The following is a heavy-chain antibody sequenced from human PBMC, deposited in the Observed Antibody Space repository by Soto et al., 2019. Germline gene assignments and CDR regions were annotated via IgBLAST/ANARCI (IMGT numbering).Heavy chain of an antibody. Sequence: SVKVSCKASGGTFSSYAISWVRQAPGQGLEWMGGIIPIFGTANYAQKFQGRVTITADESTSTAYMELSSLRSEDTAVYYCARDGRGAAAGTLYYYYGMDVWGQGTTVTVSS. CDR2: IIPIFGTA. CDR1: GGTFSSYA. J-gene: IGHJ6*02. V-gene: IGHV1-69*13. CDR3: ARDGRGAAAGTLYYYYGMDV. D-gene: IGHD6-13*01.